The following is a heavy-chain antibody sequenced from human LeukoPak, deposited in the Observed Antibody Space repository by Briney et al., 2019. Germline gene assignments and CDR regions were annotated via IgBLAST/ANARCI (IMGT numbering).Heavy chain of an antibody. CDR3: ARREWLVQGWYFDL. Sequence: SETLSLTCTVSGGSTSSYYWSWIRQPPGKGLEWIGYIYYSGSTNYNPSLKSRVTISVDTSKNQFSLKLSSVTAADTAVYYCARREWLVQGWYFDLWGRGTLVTVSS. CDR1: GGSTSSYY. V-gene: IGHV4-59*08. J-gene: IGHJ2*01. D-gene: IGHD6-19*01. CDR2: IYYSGST.